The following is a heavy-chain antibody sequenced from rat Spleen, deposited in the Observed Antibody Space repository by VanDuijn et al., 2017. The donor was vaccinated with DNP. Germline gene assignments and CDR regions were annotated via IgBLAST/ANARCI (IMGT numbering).Heavy chain of an antibody. D-gene: IGHD1-7*01. Sequence: EVQLHQPASGLVKPPQPPPLTCSVTAYSITSNYSGWIRKFPGNKMEHIGHISYSGSTNYNPSLKSRISITRDTSKNRFFLHLNSVPTEDTATYCCARWTRYFDYWGEGVMVTVCS. CDR2: ISYSGST. J-gene: IGHJ2*01. CDR3: ARWTRYFDY. V-gene: IGHV3-1*01. CDR1: AYSITSNY.